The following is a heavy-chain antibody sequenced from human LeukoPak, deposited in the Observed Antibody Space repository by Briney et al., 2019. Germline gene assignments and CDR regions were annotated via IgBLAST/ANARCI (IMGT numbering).Heavy chain of an antibody. Sequence: GGSLRLSCAASGFTFSSYAMSWVRQAPGKGLEWVSAISGSGGSTYYADSVKGRFTISRDNSKNTLYLQMNSLRAEETAVYYCAKYLGRWLQFRGPAAFDIWGQGTMVTVSS. CDR3: AKYLGRWLQFRGPAAFDI. V-gene: IGHV3-23*01. J-gene: IGHJ3*02. D-gene: IGHD5-24*01. CDR2: ISGSGGST. CDR1: GFTFSSYA.